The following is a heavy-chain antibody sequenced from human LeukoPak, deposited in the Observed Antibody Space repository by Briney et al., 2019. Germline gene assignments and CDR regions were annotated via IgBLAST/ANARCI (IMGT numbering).Heavy chain of an antibody. V-gene: IGHV1-46*02. J-gene: IGHJ4*02. Sequence: ASVKVSCKASGYTFNGYYMQWVRQAPGQGLEWMGIINPSGGSTRHAQKFQGRVTMTRDTSTSTVYMDLSSLRSEDTAVYYCARSQYSTSGEFDYWGQGTLVTVSS. CDR3: ARSQYSTSGEFDY. CDR2: INPSGGST. CDR1: GYTFNGYY. D-gene: IGHD6-13*01.